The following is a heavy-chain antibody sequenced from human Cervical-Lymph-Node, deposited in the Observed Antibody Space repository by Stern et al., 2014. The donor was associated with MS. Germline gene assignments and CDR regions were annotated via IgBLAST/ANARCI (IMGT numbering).Heavy chain of an antibody. CDR2: IIPLFGAA. V-gene: IGHV1-69*12. CDR1: GDTFSDHS. D-gene: IGHD2-21*02. Sequence: QDQLVQSGAEVKRPGSSVTVSCKSSGDTFSDHSISWLRRAPGHGLEWVGGIIPLFGAADYAQMFQGRVTITADESTTTSYMELSSLRSEDTAMYYCARGAYCGGDCYWGWFDSWGQGTLVTVSS. J-gene: IGHJ5*01. CDR3: ARGAYCGGDCYWGWFDS.